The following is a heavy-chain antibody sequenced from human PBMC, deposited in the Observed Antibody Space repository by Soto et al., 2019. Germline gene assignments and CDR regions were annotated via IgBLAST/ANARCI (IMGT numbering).Heavy chain of an antibody. V-gene: IGHV4-38-2*02. J-gene: IGHJ4*02. CDR2: IYHSGST. CDR1: GYSISSGYY. Sequence: QVQLQESGPGLVKPSETLSLTCAVSGYSISSGYYWGWIRQPPGKGLEWIGSIYHSGSTYYNPSLKSRVTISVDTSKNQFSLKLSSVTAADTAVYYCARDGLEWLLKGAFDYWGQGTLVTVSS. D-gene: IGHD3-3*01. CDR3: ARDGLEWLLKGAFDY.